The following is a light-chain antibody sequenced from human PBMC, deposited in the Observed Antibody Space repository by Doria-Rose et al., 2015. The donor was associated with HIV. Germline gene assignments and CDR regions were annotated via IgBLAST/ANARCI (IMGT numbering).Light chain of an antibody. CDR3: QQYYDTPS. J-gene: IGKJ3*01. Sequence: IRLTQSPESLGMSLGERATLNCKSNQSLLYTSKNYLAWYQQKPGQPPKLLIYWASTRQSGVPARFSDSGSGTDFTLTISSLEAKDVAVYYCQQYYDTPSFGPGTTVDIK. V-gene: IGKV4-1*01. CDR1: QSLLYTSKNY. CDR2: WAS.